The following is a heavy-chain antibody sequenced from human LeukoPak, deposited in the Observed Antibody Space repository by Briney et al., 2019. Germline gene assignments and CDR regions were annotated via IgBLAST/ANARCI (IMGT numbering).Heavy chain of an antibody. Sequence: SVKVSCKASGGTFSSYAISWVRQAPGQGLEWMGRIIPILGIANYAQKFQGRVTITTDESTSTAYMELSSLRSEDTAVYYCARGVAYDAFDIWGQGTMVTVSS. V-gene: IGHV1-69*04. J-gene: IGHJ3*02. CDR3: ARGVAYDAFDI. CDR2: IIPILGIA. CDR1: GGTFSSYA. D-gene: IGHD3-3*01.